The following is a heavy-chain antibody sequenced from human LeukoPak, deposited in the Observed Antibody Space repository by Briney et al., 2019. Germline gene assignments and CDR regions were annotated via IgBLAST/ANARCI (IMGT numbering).Heavy chain of an antibody. V-gene: IGHV4-39*01. CDR1: GGSISSYY. CDR2: IYYSGST. Sequence: SETLSLTCTVSGGSISSYYWGWIRQPPGKGLEWIGSIYYSGSTYYNPSLKSRVTISVDTSKNQFSLKLSSVTAADTAVYYCARHSYYGSGSFDYWGQGTLVTVSS. CDR3: ARHSYYGSGSFDY. D-gene: IGHD3-10*01. J-gene: IGHJ4*02.